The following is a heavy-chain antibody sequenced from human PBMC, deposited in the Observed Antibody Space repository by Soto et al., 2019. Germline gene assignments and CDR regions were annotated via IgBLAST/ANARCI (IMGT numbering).Heavy chain of an antibody. CDR3: ASRVYSSSWYHVDY. Sequence: QVQLVQSGAEVKKPGSSVKVSCKASGGTFSSYAISWVRQAPGQGLEWMGGIIPIFGTANYAQKFQGRVTITADESTRTDYMELSSLRSEDTAVYYCASRVYSSSWYHVDYWGQGTLVTVSS. CDR1: GGTFSSYA. V-gene: IGHV1-69*01. J-gene: IGHJ4*02. D-gene: IGHD6-13*01. CDR2: IIPIFGTA.